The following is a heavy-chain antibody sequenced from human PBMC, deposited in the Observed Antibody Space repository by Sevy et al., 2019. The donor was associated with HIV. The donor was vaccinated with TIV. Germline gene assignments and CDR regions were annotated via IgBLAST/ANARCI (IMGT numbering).Heavy chain of an antibody. CDR1: GFTFSSYA. CDR3: AKVLRTGRSRVYYYGMDV. V-gene: IGHV3-23*01. J-gene: IGHJ6*02. CDR2: ISGSGGST. D-gene: IGHD1-1*01. Sequence: EGSLRLSCAASGFTFSSYAMSWVRQAPGKGLEWVSAISGSGGSTYYADSVKGRFTISRDNSKNTLYLQMNSLRAEDTAVYYCAKVLRTGRSRVYYYGMDVWGQGTTVTVSS.